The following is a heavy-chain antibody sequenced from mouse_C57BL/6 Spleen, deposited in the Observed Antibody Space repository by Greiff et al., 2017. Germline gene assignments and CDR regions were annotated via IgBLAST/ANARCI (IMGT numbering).Heavy chain of an antibody. D-gene: IGHD2-10*01. CDR3: TRGSYYGNYGYFDV. CDR1: GFPSSSYA. Sequence: VESGEGLVKPGGSLKLSCAASGFPSSSYAMSWVRQTPEKRLEWVAYISSGGDYIYYAYTVKGRFTISRDNARNTLYLQMSSLKCEDTAMYYCTRGSYYGNYGYFDVWGTGTTVTVSS. CDR2: ISSGGDYI. J-gene: IGHJ1*03. V-gene: IGHV5-9-1*02.